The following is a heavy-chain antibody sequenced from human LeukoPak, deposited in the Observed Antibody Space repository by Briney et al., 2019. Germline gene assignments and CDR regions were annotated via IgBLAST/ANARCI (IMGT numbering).Heavy chain of an antibody. CDR1: IGFINSKNHY. CDR3: ARHSLYSYGPRGWFDP. CDR2: IYYSGST. Sequence: SETLSLTCSVSIGFINSKNHYWGWIRQTPGKGLEWIGSIYYSGSTYYNPSLKSRVTISVDTSKNQFSLKLSSVTAAGTAVYYCARHSLYSYGPRGWFDPWGQGTLVTVSS. V-gene: IGHV4-39*01. J-gene: IGHJ5*02. D-gene: IGHD5-18*01.